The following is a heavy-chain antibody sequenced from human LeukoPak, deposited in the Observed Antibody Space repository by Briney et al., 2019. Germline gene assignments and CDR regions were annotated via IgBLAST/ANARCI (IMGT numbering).Heavy chain of an antibody. J-gene: IGHJ4*02. CDR1: VFSFTNAW. CDR2: VKSKTEGGTT. D-gene: IGHD3-10*01. Sequence: PGGSLTLSCAASVFSFTNAWMSWVRQAPARGLEWVGLVKSKTEGGTTGYAAPVKGRFTISRDNSKNTVYLQMNSLKTEDTAVYYCTTGYGSGNACDYWGQGTLVTVSS. CDR3: TTGYGSGNACDY. V-gene: IGHV3-15*01.